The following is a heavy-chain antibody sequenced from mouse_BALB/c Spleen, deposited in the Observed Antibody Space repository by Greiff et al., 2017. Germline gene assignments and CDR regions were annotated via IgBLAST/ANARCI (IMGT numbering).Heavy chain of an antibody. CDR3: ARWGYDGGDD. CDR2: IDPSDSYT. J-gene: IGHJ4*01. Sequence: QVQLQHPGAELVKPGASVKLSCKASGYTFTSYWMHWVKQRPGQGLEWIGEIDPSDSYTNYNQKFKGKATLTVDKSSSTAYMQLSSLTSEDSAVYYCARWGYDGGDDWGQGTSVTVSS. V-gene: IGHV1-69*02. D-gene: IGHD2-2*01. CDR1: GYTFTSYW.